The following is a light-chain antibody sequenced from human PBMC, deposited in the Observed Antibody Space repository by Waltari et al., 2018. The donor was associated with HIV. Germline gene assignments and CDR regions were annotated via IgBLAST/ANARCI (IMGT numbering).Light chain of an antibody. CDR2: GNS. V-gene: IGLV1-40*01. Sequence: QSVLTQPPSVSGAPGQRVTISCTGSSSNIGAGYDVHWYQQLPGTAPIVPIYGNSNRPSGVPDRFSGSKSGTSASLAITGLQAEDEADYYCQSYDTSLSGSGVFGGGTKLTVL. CDR3: QSYDTSLSGSGV. J-gene: IGLJ2*01. CDR1: SSNIGAGYD.